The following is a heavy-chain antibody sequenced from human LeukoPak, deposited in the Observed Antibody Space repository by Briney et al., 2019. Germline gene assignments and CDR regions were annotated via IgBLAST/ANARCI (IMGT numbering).Heavy chain of an antibody. CDR3: ARAAQLWPPAGFDY. CDR2: IYTSGST. J-gene: IGHJ4*02. Sequence: SETLSLTCTVSGGPISSYYWSWIRQPAGKGLEWIGRIYTSGSTNYNPSLKSRVTMSVDTSKNQFPLKLSSVTAADTAVYYFARAAQLWPPAGFDYWGQGALVTGSS. D-gene: IGHD5-18*01. V-gene: IGHV4-4*07. CDR1: GGPISSYY.